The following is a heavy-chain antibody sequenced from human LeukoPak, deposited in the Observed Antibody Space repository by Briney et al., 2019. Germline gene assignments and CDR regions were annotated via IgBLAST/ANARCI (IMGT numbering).Heavy chain of an antibody. J-gene: IGHJ4*02. CDR2: IYSTGTI. Sequence: GGSLRLSCAASGFTVSDNQMSWVRQAPGQGLEWVSMIYSTGTIYYADSVKGRFTISRDNSKNTVYLQINSLRAEDTAVYYCARNGGAAAAFDYWGQGTLVTVSS. D-gene: IGHD6-13*01. V-gene: IGHV3-66*01. CDR1: GFTVSDNQ. CDR3: ARNGGAAAAFDY.